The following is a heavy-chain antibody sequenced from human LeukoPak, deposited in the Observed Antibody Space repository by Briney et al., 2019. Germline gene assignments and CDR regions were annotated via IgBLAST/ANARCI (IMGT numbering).Heavy chain of an antibody. CDR3: ARVQAVRLAYCGGTCYSDF. D-gene: IGHD2-21*02. CDR1: GFTFSDYY. Sequence: PGGSLRLSCAASGFTFSDYYMSWIRQAPGKGLEWVSYISGSSSYTNYAESLKGRFAISRDNAKNSLYLQMNSLRAEDTAVYYCARVQAVRLAYCGGTCYSDFWGQGTLVTVSS. J-gene: IGHJ4*02. V-gene: IGHV3-11*05. CDR2: ISGSSSYT.